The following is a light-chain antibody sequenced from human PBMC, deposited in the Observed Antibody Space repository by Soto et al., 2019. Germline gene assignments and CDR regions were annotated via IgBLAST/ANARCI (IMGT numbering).Light chain of an antibody. CDR2: DAS. V-gene: IGKV3-15*01. J-gene: IGKJ2*01. CDR3: QQYNFWSLFS. Sequence: EIVMTQSPATLSVSPGGRATLSCRASYSVGSDLAWYQVRPGQAPRLLIYDASTRAIGIPTRFSGRGSGTEFTLTISSLQSGDVAVYYCQQYNFWSLFSFAQGTKLEI. CDR1: YSVGSD.